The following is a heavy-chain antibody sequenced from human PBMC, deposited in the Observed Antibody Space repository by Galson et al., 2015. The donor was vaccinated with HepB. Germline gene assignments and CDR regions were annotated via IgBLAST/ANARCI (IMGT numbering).Heavy chain of an antibody. CDR2: IIPIFGTA. Sequence: SVTVSCKASGGTFSSYAISWVRQAPGQGLEWMGGIIPIFGTANYAQKFQGRVTITADESTSTAYMELSSLRSEDTAVYYCASERGYSGYDFFGYWGQGTLVTVSS. CDR3: ASERGYSGYDFFGY. J-gene: IGHJ4*02. D-gene: IGHD5-12*01. CDR1: GGTFSSYA. V-gene: IGHV1-69*13.